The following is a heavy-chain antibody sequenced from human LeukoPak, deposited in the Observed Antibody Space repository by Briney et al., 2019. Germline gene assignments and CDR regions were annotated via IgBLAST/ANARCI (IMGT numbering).Heavy chain of an antibody. CDR2: INHNGNVN. J-gene: IGHJ6*02. CDR3: ARSSITMVRGEYGMDV. D-gene: IGHD3-10*01. V-gene: IGHV3-7*03. CDR1: GFTFSNAY. Sequence: PGGSLRLSCAASGFTFSNAYMNWVRRAPGKGLEWVASINHNGNVNYYVDSVKGRFTISRDNAKNSLYLQMNSLRAEDTAVYYCARSSITMVRGEYGMDVWGQGTTVTVSS.